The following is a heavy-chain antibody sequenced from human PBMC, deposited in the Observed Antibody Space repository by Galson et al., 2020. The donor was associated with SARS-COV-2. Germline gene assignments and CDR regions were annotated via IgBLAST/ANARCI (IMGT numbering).Heavy chain of an antibody. V-gene: IGHV3-21*01. D-gene: IGHD5-18*01. CDR2: ISNSGTYI. Sequence: TGGSLRLSCAASGFTFSSYSMNWVRQAPGKGLEWVSSISNSGTYIYYADSVKGRFTISRDNAKNSLYLQMNSLRAEDTAVYYCARDATGTTWIQPYYYYGMDVWGQGTTVTVSS. J-gene: IGHJ6*02. CDR1: GFTFSSYS. CDR3: ARDATGTTWIQPYYYYGMDV.